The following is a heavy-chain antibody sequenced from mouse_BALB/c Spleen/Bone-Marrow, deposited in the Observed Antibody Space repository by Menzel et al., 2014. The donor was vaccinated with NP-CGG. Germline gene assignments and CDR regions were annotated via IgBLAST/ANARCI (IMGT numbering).Heavy chain of an antibody. CDR1: GYTFTSYF. CDR3: TRIYYDYDGVWFAY. V-gene: IGHV1-14*01. D-gene: IGHD2-4*01. CDR2: INPYNDGT. J-gene: IGHJ3*01. Sequence: VQLQQSGPELVKPGASVKMSCKASGYTFTSYFMHWVKQRPGQGLEWIGYINPYNDGTKYNEKFKGKATLTSDKSSSTAYMELSSLTSEDSAVYYWTRIYYDYDGVWFAYWGQGTLVTVSA.